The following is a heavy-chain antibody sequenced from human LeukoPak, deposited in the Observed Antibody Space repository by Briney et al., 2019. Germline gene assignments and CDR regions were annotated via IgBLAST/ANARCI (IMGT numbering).Heavy chain of an antibody. J-gene: IGHJ6*02. D-gene: IGHD2-2*01. CDR1: GGTFSSYA. CDR3: ARCLEVGYQPPYYYYGMDV. CDR2: ISAYNGNT. Sequence: GSSVKVSCKASGGTFSSYAISWVRQAPGQGLEWMGWISAYNGNTNYAQKLQGRVTMTTDTSTSTAYMGLRSLRSDDTAVYYCARCLEVGYQPPYYYYGMDVWGQGTTVTVSS. V-gene: IGHV1-18*01.